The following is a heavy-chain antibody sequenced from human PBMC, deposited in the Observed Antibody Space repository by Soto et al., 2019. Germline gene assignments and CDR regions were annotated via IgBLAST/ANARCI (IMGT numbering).Heavy chain of an antibody. D-gene: IGHD2-15*01. V-gene: IGHV1-3*01. Sequence: AASVKVSCKASGYTFTSYAMHWVRQAPGQRLEWMGWINAGNGNTKYSQKFQGRVTITRDTSASTAYMELSSLRSEDTAVYYCAREKDVVVVAALQHWGQGTLVTVS. J-gene: IGHJ1*01. CDR3: AREKDVVVVAALQH. CDR2: INAGNGNT. CDR1: GYTFTSYA.